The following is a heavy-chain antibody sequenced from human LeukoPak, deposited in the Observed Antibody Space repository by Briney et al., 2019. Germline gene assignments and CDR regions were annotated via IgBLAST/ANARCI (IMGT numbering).Heavy chain of an antibody. CDR2: IYYSGST. Sequence: SETLSLTCTVSGGSISSYYWSWIRQPPGKGLEWIGYIYYSGSTNYNPSLKSRVTISVDTSKNQFSLKLSSVTAADTAVYYCARARRDYGDRRSFDYWGQGTLVTVSS. J-gene: IGHJ4*02. V-gene: IGHV4-59*01. CDR3: ARARRDYGDRRSFDY. D-gene: IGHD4-17*01. CDR1: GGSISSYY.